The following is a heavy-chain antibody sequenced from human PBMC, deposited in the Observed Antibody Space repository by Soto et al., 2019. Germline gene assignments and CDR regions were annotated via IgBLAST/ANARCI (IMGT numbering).Heavy chain of an antibody. Sequence: PGGPLRLSCAAAGVTFSSYWMSWVRKAPGKGLEWVANIKQDGSEKYYVDSVKGRFTISRDNAKNSLYLQMNSLRAEDTAVYYCARFMVVYKGGGAFDIWGQGTMVTVSS. CDR3: ARFMVVYKGGGAFDI. J-gene: IGHJ3*02. D-gene: IGHD2-15*01. V-gene: IGHV3-7*01. CDR2: IKQDGSEK. CDR1: GVTFSSYW.